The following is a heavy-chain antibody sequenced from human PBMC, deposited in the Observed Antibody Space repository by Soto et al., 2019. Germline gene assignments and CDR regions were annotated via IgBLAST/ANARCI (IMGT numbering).Heavy chain of an antibody. J-gene: IGHJ4*02. CDR2: INANGANT. Sequence: EVQLLESGGGLAQPGGSLRLSCAASGFTFSSFAMTWVRQTPGKGLEWVSSINANGANTYYADSVRGRFTISRDNSKNTLYLQMNSLRADDTAAYCCAKCRTHCYFDNWGQGTLVTVSS. CDR1: GFTFSSFA. V-gene: IGHV3-23*01. D-gene: IGHD1-7*01. CDR3: AKCRTHCYFDN.